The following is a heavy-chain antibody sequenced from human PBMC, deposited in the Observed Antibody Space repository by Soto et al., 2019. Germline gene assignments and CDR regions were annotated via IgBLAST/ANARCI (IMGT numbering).Heavy chain of an antibody. CDR3: ARDTAYYYDSSGYLGFDP. V-gene: IGHV3-30-3*01. CDR1: GFTFSSYA. Sequence: QVQLVESGGGVVQPGRSLRLSCAASGFTFSSYAMHWVRQAPGKGLEWVAVISYDGSNKYYADSVKGRFTISRDNSKNTLYLQMNSLRAEDTAVYYCARDTAYYYDSSGYLGFDPWGQGTLVTVSS. D-gene: IGHD3-22*01. J-gene: IGHJ5*02. CDR2: ISYDGSNK.